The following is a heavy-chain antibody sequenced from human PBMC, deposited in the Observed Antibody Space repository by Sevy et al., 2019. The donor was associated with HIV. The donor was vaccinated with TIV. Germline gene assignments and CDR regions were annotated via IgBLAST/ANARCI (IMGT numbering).Heavy chain of an antibody. CDR1: GFTFSRYW. J-gene: IGHJ6*02. CDR2: INPDGSDK. D-gene: IGHD1-26*01. Sequence: GGSLRLSCAASGFTFSRYWMSWVRQAPAKGLQWVANINPDGSDKYYVGSLKGRFTISRDNAQNSLYLQMNNLGAEDTAVYYCARVLDSYYSMDVWGQGTTVTVSS. V-gene: IGHV3-7*01. CDR3: ARVLDSYYSMDV.